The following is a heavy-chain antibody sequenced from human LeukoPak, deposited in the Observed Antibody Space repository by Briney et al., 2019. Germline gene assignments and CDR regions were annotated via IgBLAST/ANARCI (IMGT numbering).Heavy chain of an antibody. CDR1: GGTFSSYA. V-gene: IGHV1-69*04. D-gene: IGHD3-22*01. J-gene: IGHJ3*02. CDR3: ARAYYYDSSGYYYEVHAFGI. Sequence: ASVKVSCKASGGTFSSYAISWVRQAPGQGLEWMGRIIPILGIANYAQKFQGRVTITADKSTSTAYMELSSLRSEDTAVYYCARAYYYDSSGYYYEVHAFGIWGQGTMVTVSS. CDR2: IIPILGIA.